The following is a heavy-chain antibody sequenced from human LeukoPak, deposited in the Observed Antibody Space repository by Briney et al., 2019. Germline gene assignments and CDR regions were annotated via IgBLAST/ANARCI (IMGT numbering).Heavy chain of an antibody. CDR1: GYTFTSYY. V-gene: IGHV1-46*01. J-gene: IGHJ4*02. D-gene: IGHD4-23*01. Sequence: ASVKVSCKTSGYTFTSYYMHWVRQAPGQGLEWMGIINPSAGTTSYAQRFQGRVSMTRDTSTNTFYMELSSLRSEDTAVYYCARGGGDNSAAPFDDWGQGTLVPVSS. CDR3: ARGGGDNSAAPFDD. CDR2: INPSAGTT.